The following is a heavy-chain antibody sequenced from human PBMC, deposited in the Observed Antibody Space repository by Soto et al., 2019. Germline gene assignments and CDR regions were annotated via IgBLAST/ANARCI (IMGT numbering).Heavy chain of an antibody. J-gene: IGHJ6*02. V-gene: IGHV1-18*01. CDR2: ISPYTGNT. CDR3: VMVDNYVTPTPQHV. Sequence: QVQLVQSGDEVKKPGASVKVSCKASGYIFVNYGIAWVRQAPGQGLEWMGWISPYTGNTHSATKVQGRLTMTTDTSTSTADMDLGSLTSDDTAVYYCVMVDNYVTPTPQHVWGPGTTVTVSS. D-gene: IGHD3-16*01. CDR1: GYIFVNYG.